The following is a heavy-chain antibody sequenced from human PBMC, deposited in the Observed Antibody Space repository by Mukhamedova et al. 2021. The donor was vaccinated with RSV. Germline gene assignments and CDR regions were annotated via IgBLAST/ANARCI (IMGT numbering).Heavy chain of an antibody. V-gene: IGHV2-70*01. J-gene: IGHJ4*02. Sequence: RQPPGKALEWLALIDWDDDKYYSTSLKTRLTISKDTSKNQVVLTMTNMDPVDTATYYCAWTTTGALAVAGHFDYWGQGTLVTVSS. CDR3: AWTTTGALAVAGHFDY. D-gene: IGHD6-19*01. CDR2: IDWDDDK.